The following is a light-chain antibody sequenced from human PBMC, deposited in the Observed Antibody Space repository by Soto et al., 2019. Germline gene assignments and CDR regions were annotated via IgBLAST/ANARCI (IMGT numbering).Light chain of an antibody. CDR3: SSYTSSSTRVV. CDR2: EVS. Sequence: QSALTQPASVSGSPGQSITISCTGTSSDIGSYNYVSWYQQHPGKVPKLMIYEVSNRPSGVSNRFSGSKSGNTASLTISGLQAEDEADYYCSSYTSSSTRVVFGGGTKVTVL. J-gene: IGLJ2*01. V-gene: IGLV2-14*01. CDR1: SSDIGSYNY.